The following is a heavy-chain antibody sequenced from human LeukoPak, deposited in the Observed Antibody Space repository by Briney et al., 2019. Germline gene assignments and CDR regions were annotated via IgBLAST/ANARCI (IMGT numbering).Heavy chain of an antibody. Sequence: ASVKVSCKASGYTFTSYDINWVRQATGQGLEWMGWMNPNGGNTGYAQKFQGRVTMTRNTSISTAYMELSSLRSEDTAVYYCARGHSLLWFGEGPYYFDYWGQGTLVTVSS. D-gene: IGHD3-10*01. CDR1: GYTFTSYD. V-gene: IGHV1-8*01. CDR2: MNPNGGNT. J-gene: IGHJ4*02. CDR3: ARGHSLLWFGEGPYYFDY.